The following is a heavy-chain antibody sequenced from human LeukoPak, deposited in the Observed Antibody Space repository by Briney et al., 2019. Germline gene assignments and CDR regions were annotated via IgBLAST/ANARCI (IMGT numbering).Heavy chain of an antibody. Sequence: GGSLRLSCAASGFTFSSYEMNWVRQAPGKGLEWVSYISRSGGTMFRADSVKGRFTISRDNAKNSLYLQMNSLRDEDTAVYYCAKGASASRYFDYWGQGTLVTVSS. D-gene: IGHD1-26*01. V-gene: IGHV3-48*03. CDR3: AKGASASRYFDY. J-gene: IGHJ4*02. CDR1: GFTFSSYE. CDR2: ISRSGGTM.